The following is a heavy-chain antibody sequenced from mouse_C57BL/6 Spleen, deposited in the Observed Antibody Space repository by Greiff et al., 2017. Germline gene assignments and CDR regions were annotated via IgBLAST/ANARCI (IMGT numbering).Heavy chain of an antibody. J-gene: IGHJ2*01. CDR1: GYTFTRYW. CDR3: ANYYGSSYDYFDY. V-gene: IGHV1-7*01. CDR2: INPSSGYT. Sequence: QVQLQQSGAELAKPGASVTLSCKASGYTFTRYWMPWVKQRPGQGLAWIGYINPSSGYTKYNQKFKDKVTLTADKSSSTAYMQLSSLTYEDSAVYYCANYYGSSYDYFDYWGQGTTLTVSS. D-gene: IGHD1-1*01.